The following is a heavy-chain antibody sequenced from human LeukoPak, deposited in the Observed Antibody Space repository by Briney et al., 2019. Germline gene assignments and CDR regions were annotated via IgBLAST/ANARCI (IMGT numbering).Heavy chain of an antibody. J-gene: IGHJ3*02. CDR3: ARDLVTVTKGFDI. D-gene: IGHD4-17*01. CDR1: DDSFSSHY. V-gene: IGHV4-59*11. CDR2: ISYIGST. Sequence: PSETLSLTCAVSDDSFSSHYWTWIRQPPGKGLEWIGYISYIGSTNYNPSLKSRVTISIDTSRNQFSLRLSSVTAADSAVYYCARDLVTVTKGFDIWGQGTMVSVSS.